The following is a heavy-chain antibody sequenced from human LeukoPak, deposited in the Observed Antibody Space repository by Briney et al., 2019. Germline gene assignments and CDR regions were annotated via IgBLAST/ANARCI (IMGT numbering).Heavy chain of an antibody. CDR1: GFTVSNNY. CDR3: ARYCTSTSCAFEY. Sequence: GGSLRLSCAASGFTVSNNYMSWVRQAPGEGLEWVSSISGSGGSPIYADSVKGRFTISRDNSKSTLYLQMNSLRAEDTAIYYCARYCTSTSCAFEYWGQGTLVTVSS. V-gene: IGHV3-23*01. D-gene: IGHD2-2*01. J-gene: IGHJ4*02. CDR2: ISGSGGSP.